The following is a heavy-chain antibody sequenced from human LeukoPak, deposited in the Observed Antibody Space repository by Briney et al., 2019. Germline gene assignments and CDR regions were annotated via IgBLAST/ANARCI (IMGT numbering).Heavy chain of an antibody. CDR1: GFTFSSYG. V-gene: IGHV3-30*03. J-gene: IGHJ4*02. D-gene: IGHD1-26*01. CDR2: ISYDGSNK. CDR3: AGYGGSYVFDY. Sequence: GGSLRLSCAASGFTFSSYGMHWVRQAPGKGLEWMAVISYDGSNKYYADSVKGRFTISRDNSKNTLYLQMNSLRAEDTAVYYCAGYGGSYVFDYWGQGTLVTVSS.